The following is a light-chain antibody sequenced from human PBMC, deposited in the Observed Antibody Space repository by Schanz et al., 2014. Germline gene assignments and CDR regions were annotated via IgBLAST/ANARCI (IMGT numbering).Light chain of an antibody. V-gene: IGLV2-8*01. CDR2: DVT. CDR1: SSDIGANNF. CDR3: SSNGGVNIYV. Sequence: QSALTQPASVSGSPGQSVTISCTGTSSDIGANNFISWYQHHPGKAPKLIISDVTRRPSGVPDRFSGFKSDNTASLTVSGLQAEDEADYYCSSNGGVNIYVFGTGTKLTVL. J-gene: IGLJ1*01.